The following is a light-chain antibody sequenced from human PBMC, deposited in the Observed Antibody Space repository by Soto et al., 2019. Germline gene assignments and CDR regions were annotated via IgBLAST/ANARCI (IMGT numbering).Light chain of an antibody. CDR2: LAS. V-gene: IGKV3D-15*01. Sequence: EIVMTHSPATLSVSPGERATLSCRASQSVSNNLAWYQQKPGQAPRLLIYLASTRATGIPARFSGSGSGTEFTLTISSLQSEDFAVYYCQQYNNWPPTTFGQGTRLESK. J-gene: IGKJ5*01. CDR3: QQYNNWPPTT. CDR1: QSVSNN.